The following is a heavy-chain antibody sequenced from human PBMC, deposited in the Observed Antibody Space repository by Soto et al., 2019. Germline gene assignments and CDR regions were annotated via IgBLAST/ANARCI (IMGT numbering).Heavy chain of an antibody. J-gene: IGHJ4*02. CDR2: IYYTGST. D-gene: IGHD3-10*01. CDR3: ARTPYSSWSYWFDY. Sequence: PSETLSLTCTVSGGSISSYYWSWIRQPPGKGLEWIGYIYYTGSTGYSPSLKSRVTISVDTSKNQFSLKLSSVTAADTAVYYCARTPYSSWSYWFDYWGQGTLITVSS. V-gene: IGHV4-59*01. CDR1: GGSISSYY.